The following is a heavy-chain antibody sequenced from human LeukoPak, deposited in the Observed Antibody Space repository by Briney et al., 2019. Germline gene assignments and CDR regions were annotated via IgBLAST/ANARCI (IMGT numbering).Heavy chain of an antibody. CDR3: ARASPYYILTGYSPYYYLDL. J-gene: IGHJ6*03. Sequence: SETLSLTCTVSGVSISSGGYYWSGIRQHPEKGREGMGYIYYRESTHYNPSLKRRVTISVDTSKNQFSVKLSCVTAADRTVFYCARASPYYILTGYSPYYYLDLWGKGTPVTVSS. CDR1: GVSISSGGYY. V-gene: IGHV4-31*03. D-gene: IGHD3-9*01. CDR2: IYYREST.